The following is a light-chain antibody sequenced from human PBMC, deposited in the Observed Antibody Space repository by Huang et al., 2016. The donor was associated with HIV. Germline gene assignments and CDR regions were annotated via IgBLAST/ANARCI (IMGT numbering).Light chain of an antibody. Sequence: VVMTQAPLSLPVTLGQPASIFCRSSQSLLSSDGDTYLNWFQQRPGQSPRRLIYQVSIRDSGVPHRSSGSGSGTLFTLKLNPVEAEDVAIYYCMTGTHWPGTFGPGTKMDI. J-gene: IGKJ1*01. V-gene: IGKV2-30*01. CDR3: MTGTHWPGT. CDR1: QSLLSSDGDTY. CDR2: QVS.